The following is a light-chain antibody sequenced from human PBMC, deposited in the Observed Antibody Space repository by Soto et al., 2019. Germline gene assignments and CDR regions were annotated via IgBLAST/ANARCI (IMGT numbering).Light chain of an antibody. J-gene: IGKJ1*01. CDR3: QQYGSSQGWT. V-gene: IGKV3-20*01. Sequence: EIVLTQSPGTLSLSPGERATLSCRASQSVSSSYLAWYQQKPGQAPRLLIYGASSRATGIPDRFSGSGSGTDFTRTISRLEPEDFAGYYCQQYGSSQGWTFGQGNKVEIK. CDR2: GAS. CDR1: QSVSSSY.